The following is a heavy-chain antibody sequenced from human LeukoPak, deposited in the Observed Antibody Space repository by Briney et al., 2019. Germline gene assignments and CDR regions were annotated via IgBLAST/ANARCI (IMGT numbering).Heavy chain of an antibody. CDR3: AKDQYILTGNFDY. CDR1: GFTFSSYA. CDR2: ISGSGGST. J-gene: IGHJ4*02. D-gene: IGHD3-9*01. V-gene: IGHV3-23*01. Sequence: GGSLRLSCAAPGFTFSSYAMSWVRQAPGKGLGWVSAISGSGGSTYYADSVKGRFTISRDNSKNTLYLQMNSLRAEDTAVYYCAKDQYILTGNFDYWGQGTLVTVSS.